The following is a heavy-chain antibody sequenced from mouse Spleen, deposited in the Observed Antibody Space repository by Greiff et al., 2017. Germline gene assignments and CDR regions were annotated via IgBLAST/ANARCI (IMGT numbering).Heavy chain of an antibody. D-gene: IGHD4-1*01. CDR3: ARSDGTYYYAMDY. V-gene: IGHV1-26*01. CDR2: INPNNGGT. Sequence: EVQLQQSGPELVKPGASVKISCKASGYTFTDYYMNWVKQSHGKSLEWIGDINPNNGGTSYNQKFKGKATLTVDKSSSTAYMELRSLTSEDSAVYYCARSDGTYYYAMDYWGQGTSVTVSS. CDR1: GYTFTDYY. J-gene: IGHJ4*01.